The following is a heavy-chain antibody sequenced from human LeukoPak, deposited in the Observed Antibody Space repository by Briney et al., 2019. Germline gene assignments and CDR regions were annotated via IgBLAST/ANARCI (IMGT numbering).Heavy chain of an antibody. V-gene: IGHV3-23*01. CDR2: ISGSGGST. Sequence: GGSLRLSCVPSGFSFSNYAMSWVRQAPGKGLEWVSSISGSGGSTHYVDSVKGRFTISRDKTKNTLYLQMNSLRAEDTAVYYCAKSSYYDASGYYREYYFDSWGQGTLVAVSS. J-gene: IGHJ4*02. CDR1: GFSFSNYA. CDR3: AKSSYYDASGYYREYYFDS. D-gene: IGHD3-22*01.